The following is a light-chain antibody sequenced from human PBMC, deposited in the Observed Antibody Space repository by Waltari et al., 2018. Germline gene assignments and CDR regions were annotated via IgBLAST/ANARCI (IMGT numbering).Light chain of an antibody. CDR3: QQSFRCPCT. J-gene: IGKJ3*01. Sequence: DIQMTQSLSSLSASVGDTVIMTCRASQRMTPYLTWNKKKPAKAPTLLICPAATVQSGGPSRVSVSESETDFTLTISGLQPEDFATYYCQQSFRCPCTFGPGTKVDMK. CDR1: QRMTPY. V-gene: IGKV1-39*01. CDR2: PAA.